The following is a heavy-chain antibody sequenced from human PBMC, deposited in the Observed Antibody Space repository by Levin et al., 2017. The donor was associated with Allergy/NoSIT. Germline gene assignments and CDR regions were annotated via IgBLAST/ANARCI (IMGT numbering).Heavy chain of an antibody. CDR2: IYPDDSDT. D-gene: IGHD3-3*01. Sequence: GGSLRLSCKASGYDFSTYWIGWVRQMPGQGLEWMGLIYPDDSDTKYSPSSQGQVTISADKSITTAYLQWSSLKAPDTAMYFCARAHSFCSVSAGSGRYWGQGTLLTVSA. V-gene: IGHV5-51*01. CDR1: GYDFSTYW. J-gene: IGHJ4*02. CDR3: ARAHSFCSVSAGSGRY.